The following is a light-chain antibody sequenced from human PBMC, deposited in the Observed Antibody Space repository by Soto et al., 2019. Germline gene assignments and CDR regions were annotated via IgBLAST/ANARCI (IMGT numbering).Light chain of an antibody. Sequence: HSVLTQPRSVSGSPGQSVSMSCTGTSSDVGVSRSVSWYQQHPGKAPKLIISDVTKRPSGVPYRFSGSKSGNKASLTISGLQAADEADYYCCSYAGRFFFGTGTKVTV. CDR1: SSDVGVSRS. CDR2: DVT. CDR3: CSYAGRFF. V-gene: IGLV2-11*01. J-gene: IGLJ1*01.